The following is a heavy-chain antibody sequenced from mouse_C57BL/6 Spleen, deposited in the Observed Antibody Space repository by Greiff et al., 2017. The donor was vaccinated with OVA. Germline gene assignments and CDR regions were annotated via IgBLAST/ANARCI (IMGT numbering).Heavy chain of an antibody. D-gene: IGHD1-1*01. J-gene: IGHJ4*01. V-gene: IGHV1-66*01. CDR2: IYPGSGNT. CDR1: GYSFTSYY. CDR3: ARGNYYGHAMDY. Sequence: VKLKESGPELVKPGASVKISCKASGYSFTSYYIHWVKQRPGQGLEWIGWIYPGSGNTKYNEKFKGKATLTADTSSSTAYMQLSSLTSEDSAVYYCARGNYYGHAMDYWGQGTSVTVSS.